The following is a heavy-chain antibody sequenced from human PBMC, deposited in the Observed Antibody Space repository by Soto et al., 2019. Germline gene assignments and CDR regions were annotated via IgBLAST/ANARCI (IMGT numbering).Heavy chain of an antibody. Sequence: GASVKVSCKASGGTFSSYAISWVRQAPGRGLEWMGGIIPIFGTANYAQKFQGRVTITADESTSTAYMELSSLRSEDTAVYYCAMTSAMIVVVSLDIWGQGTMVTVSS. V-gene: IGHV1-69*13. J-gene: IGHJ3*02. CDR3: AMTSAMIVVVSLDI. CDR2: IIPIFGTA. D-gene: IGHD3-22*01. CDR1: GGTFSSYA.